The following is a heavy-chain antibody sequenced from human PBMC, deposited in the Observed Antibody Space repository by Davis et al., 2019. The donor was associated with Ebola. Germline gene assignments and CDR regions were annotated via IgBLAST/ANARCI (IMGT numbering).Heavy chain of an antibody. J-gene: IGHJ6*04. CDR3: ARGWLRAGMDV. CDR1: GDSVSSNSGA. Sequence: HSQTPSLTCAISGDSVSSNSGAWNWIRQSPSRGLEWLGRTYYSSKWYKDYAVSVKSRITINLDTSKNQFSLQLNSVTPEDTALYYCARGWLRAGMDVWGEGTTVTVSS. D-gene: IGHD5-18*01. CDR2: TYYSSKWYK. V-gene: IGHV6-1*01.